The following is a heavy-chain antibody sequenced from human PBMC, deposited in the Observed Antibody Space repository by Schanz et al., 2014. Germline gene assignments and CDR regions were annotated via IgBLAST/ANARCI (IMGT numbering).Heavy chain of an antibody. CDR1: GGTFASYT. Sequence: QVQLVQSGAEVKKPGSSVKVSCKASGGTFASYTLNWMRQARGQGPELVGRIVPMVNVTLYTHKFQGRVTITADTSTGTTCMQLRSLRSEDTAVYYCGEYGSDSYTDPWGQGTLVTVSS. CDR3: GEYGSDSYTDP. V-gene: IGHV1-69*02. J-gene: IGHJ5*02. D-gene: IGHD3-16*02. CDR2: IVPMVNVT.